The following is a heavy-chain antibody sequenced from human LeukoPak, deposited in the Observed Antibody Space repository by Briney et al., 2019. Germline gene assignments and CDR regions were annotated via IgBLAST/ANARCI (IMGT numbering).Heavy chain of an antibody. V-gene: IGHV4-30-4*08. CDR2: IYYSGST. Sequence: SETLSLTCTVSGGSISSGDYYWSWIRQPPGKGLEWIGYIYYSGSTYYNPSLKSRVTISVDTSKNQFSLKLSSVTAADTAVYYCARNGSYGDAFDIWGQGTMVTVSS. J-gene: IGHJ3*02. CDR3: ARNGSYGDAFDI. D-gene: IGHD1-26*01. CDR1: GGSISSGDYY.